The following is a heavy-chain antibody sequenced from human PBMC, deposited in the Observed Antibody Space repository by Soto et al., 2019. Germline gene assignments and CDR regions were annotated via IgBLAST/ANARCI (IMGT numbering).Heavy chain of an antibody. CDR3: ALRKTGSYFDY. J-gene: IGHJ4*02. CDR1: GFTFSSYA. Sequence: EVQLLESGGGLVQPGGSLRLSCAASGFTFSSYAMSWVRQAPGKGLEWVSGIGASGAGTYYADSVKGRFTISRDNSKNTLHLQMNSLRAEDTAAYYSALRKTGSYFDYWGQGTLVTVSS. V-gene: IGHV3-23*01. CDR2: IGASGAGT. D-gene: IGHD1-26*01.